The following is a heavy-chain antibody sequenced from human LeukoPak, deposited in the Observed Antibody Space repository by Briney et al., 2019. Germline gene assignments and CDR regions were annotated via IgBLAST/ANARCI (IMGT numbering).Heavy chain of an antibody. Sequence: GGSLRLSCAASGFTFSSYAMHWVRQAPGKGLEWVAVISYDGSNKYYADSVKGRFTISRDNAKNSLYLQMNSLRAEDTAVYYCARLLISEYCSGGSCYAPNDYWSQGTLVTVSS. CDR3: ARLLISEYCSGGSCYAPNDY. CDR2: ISYDGSNK. D-gene: IGHD2-15*01. V-gene: IGHV3-30*04. CDR1: GFTFSSYA. J-gene: IGHJ4*02.